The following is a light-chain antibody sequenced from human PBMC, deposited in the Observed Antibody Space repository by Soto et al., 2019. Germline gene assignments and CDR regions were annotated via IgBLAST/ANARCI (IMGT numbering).Light chain of an antibody. V-gene: IGLV4-69*01. Sequence: QLVLTQSPSATTSLRAAVTLTGTLSSGQSRYASAGHQKRPEMGPRYLMKLNSAVSHSKGDGIPDRFSGSRSGAERYLTMSSRQSEDEADFYCQTWVTGMQVFAAGTKLTV. J-gene: IGLJ2*01. CDR3: QTWVTGMQV. CDR2: LNSAVSH. CDR1: SGQSRYA.